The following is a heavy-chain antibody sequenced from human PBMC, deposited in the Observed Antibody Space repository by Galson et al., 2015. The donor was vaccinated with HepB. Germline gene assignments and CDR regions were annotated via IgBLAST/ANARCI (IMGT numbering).Heavy chain of an antibody. D-gene: IGHD3-16*02. CDR3: ARDLGKNCSSTSCYVYDYIWGSYRYGYYYMDV. CDR1: GFTFSYYY. CDR2: ISSSGSTI. V-gene: IGHV3-11*01. J-gene: IGHJ6*03. Sequence: SLRLSCAASGFTFSYYYMSWIRQAPGKGLEWVSYISSSGSTIYYADSVKGRFTISRDNAKNSLYLQMNSLRAEDTAVYYCARDLGKNCSSTSCYVYDYIWGSYRYGYYYMDVWGKGTTVTVSS.